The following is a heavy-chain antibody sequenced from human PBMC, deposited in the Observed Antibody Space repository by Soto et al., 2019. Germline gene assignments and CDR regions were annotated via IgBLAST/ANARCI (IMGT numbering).Heavy chain of an antibody. V-gene: IGHV1-2*02. CDR2: INPNSGGT. CDR3: ARASDPAAFDI. Sequence: ASVKVSCKASGYTFTGYHMHWVRQAPGQGPEWMGWINPNSGGTNYAQKFQGRVTMTRDTSISTAYMELSRLRSDDTAVYYCARASDPAAFDIWGQGTMVTVSS. J-gene: IGHJ3*02. CDR1: GYTFTGYH.